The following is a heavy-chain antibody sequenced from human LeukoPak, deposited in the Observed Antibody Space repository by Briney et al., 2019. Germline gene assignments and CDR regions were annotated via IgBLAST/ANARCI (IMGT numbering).Heavy chain of an antibody. D-gene: IGHD3-3*01. V-gene: IGHV3-74*01. CDR3: ARANYTAYTPFDY. CDR2: IDSDGGII. J-gene: IGHJ4*02. CDR1: GFTFSNYW. Sequence: GGSLRLSCAASGFTFSNYWMHWVRQAPGKGLVWVARIDSDGGIITYADSVKGRFTISRDNAKNTLYLQMNSLRAEDTAVYYCARANYTAYTPFDYWGQGTLVTVSS.